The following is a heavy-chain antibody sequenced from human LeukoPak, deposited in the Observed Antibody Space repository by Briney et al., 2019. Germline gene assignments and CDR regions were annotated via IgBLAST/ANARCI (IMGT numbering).Heavy chain of an antibody. J-gene: IGHJ4*02. CDR2: IYYRGST. D-gene: IGHD2-2*01. V-gene: IGHV4-39*01. CDR1: GGSISSTSYY. CDR3: ARLPCGSTSCYGGFDY. Sequence: SGPGLAKPSETLSLTCTVSGGSISSTSYYWGWIRQPPGKGLEWAGRIYYRGSTYYNPSLKSRVTISVDTSKNQFSLKLSSVTAADTAVYYCARLPCGSTSCYGGFDYWGQGTLVTVS.